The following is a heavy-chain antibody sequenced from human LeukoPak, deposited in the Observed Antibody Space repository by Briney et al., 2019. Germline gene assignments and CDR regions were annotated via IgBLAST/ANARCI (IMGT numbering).Heavy chain of an antibody. Sequence: AASVTVSCKASGYTLTSYGISWVRQAPGQGLEWMGWISAYNGNTNYAQKLQGRVTMTTDTSTNTAYMELRSLRSDDTAVYYCARGIAARGEFDYWGQGTLVTVSS. CDR2: ISAYNGNT. CDR1: GYTLTSYG. J-gene: IGHJ4*02. CDR3: ARGIAARGEFDY. D-gene: IGHD6-6*01. V-gene: IGHV1-18*01.